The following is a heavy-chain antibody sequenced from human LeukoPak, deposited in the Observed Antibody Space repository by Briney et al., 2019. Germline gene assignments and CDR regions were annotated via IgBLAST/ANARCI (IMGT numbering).Heavy chain of an antibody. CDR2: ISDIGSI. D-gene: IGHD2/OR15-2a*01. V-gene: IGHV4-59*08. J-gene: IGHJ4*02. CDR3: AGHHPRNTVDF. Sequence: PSETLSLTCTVSGGSISSYYWSLIRQPPGKGLEWIAYISDIGSINYNPSLKSRVTISLDTSKNQFSLKLSSVTAADTAVYYCAGHHPRNTVDFWGQGTLVTVSS. CDR1: GGSISSYY.